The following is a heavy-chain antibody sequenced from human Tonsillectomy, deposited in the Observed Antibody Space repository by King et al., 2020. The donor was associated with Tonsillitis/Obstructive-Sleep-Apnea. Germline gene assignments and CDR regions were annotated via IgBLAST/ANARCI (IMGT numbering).Heavy chain of an antibody. CDR2: IKSKIHGGTT. J-gene: IGHJ2*01. CDR1: GLTFSNAW. Sequence: VQLVESGGGLVKPGGSLRLSCAASGLTFSNAWMNWVRQAPGKGLEWVGRIKSKIHGGTTDYAAPVKGRFTITRDDSRDTVYLQMNSLKTEDTAVYYCTQGGGFFFDFWGGGTLVTVSS. D-gene: IGHD3-16*01. CDR3: TQGGGFFFDF. V-gene: IGHV3-15*07.